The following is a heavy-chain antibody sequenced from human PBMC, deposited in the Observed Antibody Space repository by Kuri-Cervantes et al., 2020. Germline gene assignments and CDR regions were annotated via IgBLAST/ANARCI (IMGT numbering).Heavy chain of an antibody. J-gene: IGHJ6*02. V-gene: IGHV3-48*02. D-gene: IGHD6-13*01. CDR3: ARGTYSSSTGTMDV. CDR2: ISSSSTTI. CDR1: GFSFSSYS. Sequence: GESLKISCAASGFSFSSYSTNWVRQAPGQGLEWVSYISSSSTTIYYADSVKGRFTISRDNAENSLYLQMSSLRDEDTAVYYCARGTYSSSTGTMDVWGQGTTVTVSS.